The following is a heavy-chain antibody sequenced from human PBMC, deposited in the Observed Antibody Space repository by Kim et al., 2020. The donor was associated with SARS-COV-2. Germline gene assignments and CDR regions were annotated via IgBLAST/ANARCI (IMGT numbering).Heavy chain of an antibody. CDR1: GGSFSGYY. V-gene: IGHV4-34*01. Sequence: SETLSLTCAVYGGSFSGYYWSWIRQPPGKGLEWIGEINHSGSTNYNPSLKSRVTISVDTSKNQFSLKLSSVTAADTAVYYCAASSCRQIRAFDIWGQGTMVTLSS. CDR3: AASSCRQIRAFDI. D-gene: IGHD6-13*01. CDR2: INHSGST. J-gene: IGHJ3*02.